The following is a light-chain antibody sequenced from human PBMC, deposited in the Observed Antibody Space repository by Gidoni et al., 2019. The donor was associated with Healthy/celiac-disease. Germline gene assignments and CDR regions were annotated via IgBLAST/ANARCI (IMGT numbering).Light chain of an antibody. Sequence: DIVMTQSPATLSVSPGERTTLSCRVRQSVSSNLAWSQQKPGQAHRLRIYGASTRATGIPARYSGSGSGTEFTLTISSRQSEDCAVDYCQHYNNCPPIFTFGPGTKVDIK. CDR2: GAS. J-gene: IGKJ3*01. V-gene: IGKV3-15*01. CDR3: QHYNNCPPIFT. CDR1: QSVSSN.